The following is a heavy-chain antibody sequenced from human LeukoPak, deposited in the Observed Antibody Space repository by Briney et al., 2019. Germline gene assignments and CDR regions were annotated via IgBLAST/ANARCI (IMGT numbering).Heavy chain of an antibody. J-gene: IGHJ4*02. V-gene: IGHV4-39*01. CDR1: GGSASSSRYY. CDR3: ASNPSYPSGRQLDY. Sequence: SETLSLTCTVSGGSASSSRYYWGWIRQSPGKGLEYIGSIYYSGSTYYNPSLKSRVTISVDTSKNQFSLKLSSVTAADTAVYFCASNPSYPSGRQLDYWGQGTLVSVSS. CDR2: IYYSGST. D-gene: IGHD6-19*01.